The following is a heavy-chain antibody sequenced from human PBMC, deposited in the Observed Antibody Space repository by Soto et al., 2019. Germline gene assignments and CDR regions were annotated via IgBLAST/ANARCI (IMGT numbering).Heavy chain of an antibody. J-gene: IGHJ4*02. CDR1: GFTFTTYA. CDR2: ISGTGGTT. CDR3: AKSGGTYYGPNYFDY. Sequence: PGGSLRLSCAASGFTFTTYAISWVRQAPGKGLEWVSAISGTGGTTYYTDSVKGRFTISRDNSKNTLFLHMNSLRAEDSAVYYCAKSGGTYYGPNYFDYWGQGTLVTVSS. V-gene: IGHV3-23*01. D-gene: IGHD1-26*01.